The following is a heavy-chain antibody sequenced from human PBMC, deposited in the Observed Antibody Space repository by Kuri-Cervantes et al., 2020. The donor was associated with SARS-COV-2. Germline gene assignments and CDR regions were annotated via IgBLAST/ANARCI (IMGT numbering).Heavy chain of an antibody. V-gene: IGHV3-30-3*01. D-gene: IGHD2-2*01. Sequence: GESLKISCAASGFTFSSYAIHWVRQAPGKGLEWVAIISYDGSNTYYADSVKGRFTISRDNSKNTLYLQMNSLRAEDTAVYYCASERSPKYCSSTSCYVIWGQGTLVTVSS. J-gene: IGHJ4*02. CDR3: ASERSPKYCSSTSCYVI. CDR1: GFTFSSYA. CDR2: ISYDGSNT.